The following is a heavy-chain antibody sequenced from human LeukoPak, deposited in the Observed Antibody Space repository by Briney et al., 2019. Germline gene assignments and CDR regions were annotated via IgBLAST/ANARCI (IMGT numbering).Heavy chain of an antibody. CDR3: GSRLSGYYHFDY. J-gene: IGHJ4*02. Sequence: SQTLSLTCTVSGGSISSGGYYWSWIRQHPGKGLEWIGYIYYSGSAYYNPSLKSRVTISVDTSKNQFSLKLSSVTAADTAVYYRGSRLSGYYHFDYWGQGTLVTVSS. V-gene: IGHV4-31*03. CDR2: IYYSGSA. CDR1: GGSISSGGYY. D-gene: IGHD3-22*01.